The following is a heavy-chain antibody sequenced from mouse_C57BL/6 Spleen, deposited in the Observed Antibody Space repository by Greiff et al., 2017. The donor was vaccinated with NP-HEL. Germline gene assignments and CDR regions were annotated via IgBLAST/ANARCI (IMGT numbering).Heavy chain of an antibody. CDR1: GYSITSGYY. D-gene: IGHD1-1*01. CDR3: ARDKNYGSNAMDY. CDR2: ISYDGSN. Sequence: EVQLQQSGPGLVKPSQSLSLTCSVTGYSITSGYYWNWIRQFPGNKLEWMGYISYDGSNNYNPSLKNRISITRDTSKNQFFLKLNSVTTEDTATYYCARDKNYGSNAMDYWGQGTSVTVSS. V-gene: IGHV3-6*01. J-gene: IGHJ4*01.